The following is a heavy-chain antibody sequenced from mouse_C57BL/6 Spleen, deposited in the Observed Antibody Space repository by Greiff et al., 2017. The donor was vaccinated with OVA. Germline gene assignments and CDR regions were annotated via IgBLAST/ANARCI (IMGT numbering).Heavy chain of an antibody. J-gene: IGHJ1*03. Sequence: EVNLVESGEGLVKPGGSLKLSCAASGFTFSSYAMSWVRQTPEKRLEWVAYISSGGDYIYYADTVKGRFTISRDNARNTLYLQMSSLKSEDTAMYYCTRDRGYDSPWYFDVWGTGTTVTVSS. CDR2: ISSGGDYI. V-gene: IGHV5-9-1*02. CDR1: GFTFSSYA. CDR3: TRDRGYDSPWYFDV. D-gene: IGHD2-4*01.